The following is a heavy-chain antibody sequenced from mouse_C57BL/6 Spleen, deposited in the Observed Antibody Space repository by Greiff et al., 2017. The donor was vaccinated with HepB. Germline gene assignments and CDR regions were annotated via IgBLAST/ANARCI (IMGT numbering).Heavy chain of an antibody. CDR1: GYAFSSSW. D-gene: IGHD6-1*01. CDR2: IYPGDGDT. CDR3: ADEGLALDY. Sequence: QVQLQHSGPELVKPGASVKISCKASGYAFSSSWMNWVKQRPGKGLEWIGRIYPGDGDTNYNGKFKGKATLTADKSSSTAYMQLSSLTSEDSAVYFCADEGLALDYWGQGTTLTVSS. J-gene: IGHJ2*01. V-gene: IGHV1-82*01.